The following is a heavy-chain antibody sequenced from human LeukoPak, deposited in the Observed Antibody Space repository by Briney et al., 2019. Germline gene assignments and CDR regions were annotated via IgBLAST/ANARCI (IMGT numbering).Heavy chain of an antibody. Sequence: GGSLRLSWAASGFTVSSDFMSWVRQAPGKGLEWVSVIYVGGTTYYADSVKGRFAISRDNSKNTLYLQMNSLRAEDTAVYYCARGDRKYNWFDPWGQGTLVTVSS. CDR3: ARGDRKYNWFDP. CDR2: IYVGGTT. V-gene: IGHV3-53*01. J-gene: IGHJ5*02. CDR1: GFTVSSDF.